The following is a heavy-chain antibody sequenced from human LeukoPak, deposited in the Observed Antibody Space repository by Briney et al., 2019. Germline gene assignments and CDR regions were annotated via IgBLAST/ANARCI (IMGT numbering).Heavy chain of an antibody. J-gene: IGHJ3*02. CDR2: ICPGDSGT. CDR3: AGPRVSSYSPLDPFDI. V-gene: IGHV5-51*01. CDR1: GYSFTTFW. Sequence: GEPLKISCQGSGYSFTTFWIGWVRQMPGKGLEWMGTICPGDSGTKYSPSFQGQVTISADKSISTAYLQWNSLKASDTAMYYCAGPRVSSYSPLDPFDIWGQGTMVTVSS. D-gene: IGHD2-15*01.